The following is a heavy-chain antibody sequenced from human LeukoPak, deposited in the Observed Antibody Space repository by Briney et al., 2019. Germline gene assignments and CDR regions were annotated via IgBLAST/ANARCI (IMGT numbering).Heavy chain of an antibody. CDR2: TYYRSKWYN. CDR3: ARDFAYGDYGSYYYYGMDV. CDR1: GDSVSSNSAA. J-gene: IGHJ6*02. D-gene: IGHD4-17*01. Sequence: SQTLSLICAISGDSVSSNSAAWNWIRQSPSRGLEWLGRTYYRSKWYNDYAVSVKSRITINPDTSKNQFSLQLNSVTPEDTAVYYCARDFAYGDYGSYYYYGMDVWGQGTTVTVSS. V-gene: IGHV6-1*01.